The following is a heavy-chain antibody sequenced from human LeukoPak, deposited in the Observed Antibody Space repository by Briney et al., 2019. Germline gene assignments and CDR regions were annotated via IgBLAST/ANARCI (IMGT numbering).Heavy chain of an antibody. V-gene: IGHV3-23*01. CDR3: AKVRVVGDYNWFFDL. Sequence: GGSLRLSCAASGFTFSSYAMSGGRQALGGRRGWGSPIFGSGASTYYADSVKGRFTISRDNSKNTLHLQMNGLRAEDTAIYPCAKVRVVGDYNWFFDLWGRGTLVTVSS. CDR1: GFTFSSYA. D-gene: IGHD4-17*01. J-gene: IGHJ2*01. CDR2: IFGSGAST.